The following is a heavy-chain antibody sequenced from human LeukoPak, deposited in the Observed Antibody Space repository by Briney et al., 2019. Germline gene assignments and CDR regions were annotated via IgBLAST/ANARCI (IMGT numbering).Heavy chain of an antibody. D-gene: IGHD3-16*01. V-gene: IGHV3-30*18. CDR1: GFTFSSYG. Sequence: PGGSLRLSCAASGFTFSSYGMHWVRQAPGKGLEWVAAISYDGSNIYYADSVKGRFTISRDNSKNTLYLQMNSLRAEDTAVYYCAKDTEYYDSNNSLCDYWGQGTLVTVSS. CDR3: AKDTEYYDSNNSLCDY. CDR2: ISYDGSNI. J-gene: IGHJ4*02.